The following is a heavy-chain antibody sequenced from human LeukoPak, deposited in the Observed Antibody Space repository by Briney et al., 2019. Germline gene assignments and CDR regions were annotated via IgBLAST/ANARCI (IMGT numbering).Heavy chain of an antibody. V-gene: IGHV1-3*01. CDR2: INAGNGNT. D-gene: IGHD3-22*01. CDR3: AIEDCYDSSGYNWFDP. CDR1: GYTFTSYA. Sequence: ASVKVSCKASGYTFTSYAMHWVRQAPGQRLEWMGWINAGNGNTKYSQKFQGRVTITRDTSASTAYMELSSLRSEDTAVYYCAIEDCYDSSGYNWFDPWGQGTLVTVSS. J-gene: IGHJ5*02.